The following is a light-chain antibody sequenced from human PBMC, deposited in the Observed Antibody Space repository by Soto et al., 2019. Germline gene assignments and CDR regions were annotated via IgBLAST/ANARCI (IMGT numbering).Light chain of an antibody. CDR2: AAS. Sequence: EIVVTQSPATLSVSPGERATLSCRASESVSSNLAWFQHKPGQAPRLLIYAASTKATGVPARFTGSGSGTDFTLTISRLEPEDFAVYYCQQYGSSGTFGQGTKVDIK. V-gene: IGKV3-15*01. J-gene: IGKJ1*01. CDR1: ESVSSN. CDR3: QQYGSSGT.